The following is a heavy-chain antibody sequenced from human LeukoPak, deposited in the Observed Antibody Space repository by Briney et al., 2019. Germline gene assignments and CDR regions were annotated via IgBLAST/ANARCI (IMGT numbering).Heavy chain of an antibody. D-gene: IGHD5-12*01. CDR3: ARGLKWPTGYYHVDV. V-gene: IGHV3-11*01. J-gene: IGHJ6*03. CDR2: LSSTSNTI. Sequence: PGGSLRLSCAASGFIFSDHSMCWIRQAPGKGLEWVSYLSSTSNTIYYSDSVKGRFTMSRDNAKNSLFLELNSLRAEDTAVYFCARGLKWPTGYYHVDVWGKGTTVTVSS. CDR1: GFIFSDHS.